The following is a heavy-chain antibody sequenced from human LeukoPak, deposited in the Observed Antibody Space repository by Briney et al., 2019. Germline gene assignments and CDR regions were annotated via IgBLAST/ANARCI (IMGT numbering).Heavy chain of an antibody. Sequence: SETLSLTCSVSGGSMRNYYWSWLRQSPGKGLEWIGYIYYSGSTNYNPSLKSRVTISVDTSKNQISLRLSSVTAADTAVYYCARDRNGPIDYWGQGTLVTVSS. V-gene: IGHV4-59*08. CDR2: IYYSGST. D-gene: IGHD1-14*01. CDR3: ARDRNGPIDY. CDR1: GGSMRNYY. J-gene: IGHJ4*02.